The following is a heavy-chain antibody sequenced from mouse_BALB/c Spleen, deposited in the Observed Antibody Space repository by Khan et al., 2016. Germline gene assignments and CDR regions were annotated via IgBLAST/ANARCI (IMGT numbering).Heavy chain of an antibody. CDR1: GFNIKDTY. Sequence: VQLQESGAELVKPGASVKLSFTASGFNIKDTYMHWVKQRPEQGMEWIGRIDPANGNTKYDPKFQGKATITEDTSSNTADLTLSSLTSEDTAVYYCARSLYYYYVGFADWSQGTLVTVSA. CDR3: ARSLYYYYVGFAD. J-gene: IGHJ3*01. CDR2: IDPANGNT. V-gene: IGHV14-3*02. D-gene: IGHD1-1*01.